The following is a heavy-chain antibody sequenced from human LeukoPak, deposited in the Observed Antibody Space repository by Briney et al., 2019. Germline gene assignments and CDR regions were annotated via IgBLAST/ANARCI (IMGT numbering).Heavy chain of an antibody. V-gene: IGHV3-30*04. Sequence: GGPLRLSCAASGFTFSSFAVNWVRQAPGKGLEWVAIISSDGSNKYYADSVKGRFTISRDNSNNTLYLQMSSLRGEDTAVYYCARDIGYSDYWGQGTLVTVSS. CDR1: GFTFSSFA. D-gene: IGHD1-26*01. CDR3: ARDIGYSDY. J-gene: IGHJ4*02. CDR2: ISSDGSNK.